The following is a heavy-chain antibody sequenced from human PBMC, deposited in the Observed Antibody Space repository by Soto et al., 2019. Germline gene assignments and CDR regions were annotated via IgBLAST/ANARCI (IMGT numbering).Heavy chain of an antibody. Sequence: GGSLRLSCAASGFNFSSYAMSWVRQAPGKRLEWVSYISSSSDNKHYADSAEGRFTISRDNSKNTVYLQMNSLRAEDTAIYYCAKDTYYYDSSGYYVFDYWGQGALVTVSS. CDR3: AKDTYYYDSSGYYVFDY. V-gene: IGHV3-23*01. J-gene: IGHJ4*02. D-gene: IGHD3-22*01. CDR2: ISSSSDNK. CDR1: GFNFSSYA.